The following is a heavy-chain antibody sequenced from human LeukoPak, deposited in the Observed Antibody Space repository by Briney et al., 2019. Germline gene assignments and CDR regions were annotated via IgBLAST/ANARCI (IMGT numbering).Heavy chain of an antibody. CDR3: ALLAARPDNRFDP. Sequence: KPSETLSLTCTVSGGSISSYYWSWIRQPPGKGLEWIGYIYYSGSTNYNPSLKSRVTISVDTSKNQFSLKLSSVTAADTAVYYCALLAARPDNRFDPWGQGTLVTVSS. V-gene: IGHV4-59*01. D-gene: IGHD6-6*01. CDR1: GGSISSYY. CDR2: IYYSGST. J-gene: IGHJ5*02.